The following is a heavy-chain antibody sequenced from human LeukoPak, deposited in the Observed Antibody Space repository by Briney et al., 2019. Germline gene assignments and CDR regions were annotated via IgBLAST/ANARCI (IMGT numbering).Heavy chain of an antibody. CDR2: ISSSGSTI. CDR1: GFTFSSYE. V-gene: IGHV3-48*03. CDR3: ARDPYSGNYGNDYYYYMDV. Sequence: GGSLRLSCAASGFTFSSYEVNWVRQAPGKGLEWVSYISSSGSTIYYADSVKGRFTISRDNAKNSLYLQMDSLGPDDTAVYYCARDPYSGNYGNDYYYYMDVWGKGTTVTISS. J-gene: IGHJ6*03. D-gene: IGHD1-26*01.